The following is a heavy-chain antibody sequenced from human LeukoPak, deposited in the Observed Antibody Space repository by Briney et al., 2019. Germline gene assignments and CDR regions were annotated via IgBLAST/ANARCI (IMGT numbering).Heavy chain of an antibody. CDR2: IRPGGGST. CDR3: ARGVGVTTYYSDC. V-gene: IGHV3-23*01. CDR1: GFIFIGYA. J-gene: IGHJ4*02. D-gene: IGHD1-26*01. Sequence: GGSLRPSCAASGFIFIGYAMSWVRQAPGKGLEWVSSIRPGGGSTYYADSVKGRFTISRDNSKNTLYLQMNSLRADDTAVYYCARGVGVTTYYSDCWGQGALVTVSS.